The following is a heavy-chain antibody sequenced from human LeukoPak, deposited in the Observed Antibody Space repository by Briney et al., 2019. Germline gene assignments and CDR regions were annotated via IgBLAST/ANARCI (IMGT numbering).Heavy chain of an antibody. Sequence: PGGSLRLSCAASGFPFSSYAMEWVRQAPGKGLEYVSAISDSGGSTYYADSVKGRFTISSDNSKNTLYLQMSSLRAEDTAVYFCVRGYSFGPYGMDVWGQGTTVTVSS. CDR1: GFPFSSYA. J-gene: IGHJ6*02. D-gene: IGHD2-15*01. CDR2: ISDSGGST. V-gene: IGHV3-64D*09. CDR3: VRGYSFGPYGMDV.